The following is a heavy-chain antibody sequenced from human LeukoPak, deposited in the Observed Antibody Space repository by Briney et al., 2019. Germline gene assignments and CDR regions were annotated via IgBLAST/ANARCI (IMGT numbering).Heavy chain of an antibody. V-gene: IGHV1-46*01. CDR2: IYPRDGST. J-gene: IGHJ4*02. Sequence: PGASVKVSCKASGYTFTSNYIHWVRQAPGQGLEWMGMIYPRDGSTSYAQKFQGRVTMTRDTSTSTVYMELSSLRSEDTAVYYCARDASSGSYYLPTRWGQGTLVTVSS. D-gene: IGHD1-26*01. CDR3: ARDASSGSYYLPTR. CDR1: GYTFTSNY.